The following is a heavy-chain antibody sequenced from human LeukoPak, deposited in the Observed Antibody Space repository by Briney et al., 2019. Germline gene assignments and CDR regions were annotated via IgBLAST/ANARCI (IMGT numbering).Heavy chain of an antibody. D-gene: IGHD4-17*01. J-gene: IGHJ6*02. CDR1: GFTFSSYA. Sequence: GGSLRLSCAASGFTFSSYAMRWVRQAPGKGLEWVSAISGSGGSTYYADSVKGRFTISRDNSKNTLYLQMNSLRAEDTAVYYCAKGDYGGNSGYYYYYGMDVWGQGTTVTVSS. V-gene: IGHV3-23*01. CDR3: AKGDYGGNSGYYYYYGMDV. CDR2: ISGSGGST.